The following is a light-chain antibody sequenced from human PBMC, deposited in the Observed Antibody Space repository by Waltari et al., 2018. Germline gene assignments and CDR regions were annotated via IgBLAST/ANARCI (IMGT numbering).Light chain of an antibody. CDR2: YVS. V-gene: IGKV2-30*01. CDR1: QSLVYTDGNTY. CDR3: MQSRLWPWT. Sequence: DVVLAKSPLSLPVTLGQPASIPCRSSQSLVYTDGNTYLNWFQQRPGQSPRRLISYVSNRDSGVPDRFSGSGSGTDFTLEISRVEAEDVGVYYCMQSRLWPWTLGQGTTVEIK. J-gene: IGKJ1*01.